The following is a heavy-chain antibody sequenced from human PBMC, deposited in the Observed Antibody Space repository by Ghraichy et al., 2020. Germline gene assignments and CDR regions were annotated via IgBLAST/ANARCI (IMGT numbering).Heavy chain of an antibody. D-gene: IGHD3-22*01. CDR2: IGTAGDT. CDR1: GFTFSSYD. V-gene: IGHV3-13*01. J-gene: IGHJ4*02. Sequence: GGSLRLSCAASGFTFSSYDMHWVRQATGKGLEWVSAIGTAGDTYYPGSVKGRFTISRENAKNSLYLQMNSLRAGDTAVYYCARGARLGSRPNYYDSSGYSDFDYWGQGTLVTVSS. CDR3: ARGARLGSRPNYYDSSGYSDFDY.